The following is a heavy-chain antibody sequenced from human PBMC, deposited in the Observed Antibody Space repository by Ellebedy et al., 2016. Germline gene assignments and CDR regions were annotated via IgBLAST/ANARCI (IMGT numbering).Heavy chain of an antibody. J-gene: IGHJ4*02. CDR2: ISGGGDST. CDR3: AKERGENFDF. CDR1: GFTFSTSA. Sequence: GGSLRLSXVASGFTFSTSAISWIRQAPGKGLEWVSAISGGGDSTYYADSVRGRFTISRDNSKDTLYLQMNSLRAEDTALYYCAKERGENFDFWGQGTLVSVSS. V-gene: IGHV3-23*01. D-gene: IGHD3-10*01.